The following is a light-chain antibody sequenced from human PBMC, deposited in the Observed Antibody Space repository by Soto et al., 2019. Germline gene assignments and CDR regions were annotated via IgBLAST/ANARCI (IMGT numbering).Light chain of an antibody. J-gene: IGLJ3*02. Sequence: QSVLTQPPSVSAAPGQKVTISCSGSSSNTGNNYVSWYQQVPGTAPKLLIYDNNKRPSGIPDRFSGSKSGTSATLGITGLQTGDEADYYCGTWDSSLGGAVFDGGTKLTVL. CDR3: GTWDSSLGGAV. CDR1: SSNTGNNY. CDR2: DNN. V-gene: IGLV1-51*01.